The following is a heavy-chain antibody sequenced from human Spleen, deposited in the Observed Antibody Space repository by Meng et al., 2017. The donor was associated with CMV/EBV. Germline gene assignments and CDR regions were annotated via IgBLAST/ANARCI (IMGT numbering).Heavy chain of an antibody. V-gene: IGHV4-61*02. CDR1: VGSISSGRPY. D-gene: IGHD7-27*01. J-gene: IGHJ4*02. CDR3: ARNVNWGWFDY. CDR2: IYTSGST. Sequence: QVQLPRSAPGPVKPSLTLPPTCTVPVGSISSGRPYWTWIRQPAGKGLEWIGRIYTSGSTNYNPSLKSRVTISVDTSKNQFSLKLSSVTAADTAVYYCARNVNWGWFDYWGQGTLVTVSS.